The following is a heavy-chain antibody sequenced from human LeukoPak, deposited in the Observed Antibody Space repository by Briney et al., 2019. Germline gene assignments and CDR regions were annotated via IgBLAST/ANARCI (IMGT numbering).Heavy chain of an antibody. Sequence: SQTPSLTCAISMDSNFTNNVARKWIRHSPSRGLEWPERTYYKSKWSFDYAVSVKSRIPINAGTSKNQCSLQLSSVASEGTAVYYGARGKYTSFDNWGQGTLVTVSS. CDR2: TYYKSKWSF. CDR1: MDSNFTNNVA. V-gene: IGHV6-1*01. D-gene: IGHD6-6*01. CDR3: ARGKYTSFDN. J-gene: IGHJ4*02.